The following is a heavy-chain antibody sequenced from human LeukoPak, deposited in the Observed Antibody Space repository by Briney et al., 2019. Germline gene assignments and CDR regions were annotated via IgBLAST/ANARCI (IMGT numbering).Heavy chain of an antibody. J-gene: IGHJ4*02. Sequence: GGSLRLSCAASGFTFSSYEMNWVRQAPGKGLEWVSYISSSGSTIYYADSVKGRFTISRDNAKNSLYPQMNSLRAEDTAVYYCARGRLEFDYWGQGTLVTVSS. D-gene: IGHD4-11*01. CDR2: ISSSGSTI. CDR1: GFTFSSYE. CDR3: ARGRLEFDY. V-gene: IGHV3-48*03.